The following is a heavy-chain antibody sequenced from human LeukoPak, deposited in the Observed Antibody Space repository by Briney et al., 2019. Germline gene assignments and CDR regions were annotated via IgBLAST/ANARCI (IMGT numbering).Heavy chain of an antibody. CDR1: GYTFTNYY. J-gene: IGHJ4*02. V-gene: IGHV1-46*01. D-gene: IGHD5-18*01. CDR3: AREIGPRQLHLWGSAFDY. Sequence: ASVKVSCKASGYTFTNYYMHWVRQAPGQGLEWMGIINPSDGKTSYAQKFQGRVTMTRDTSASTVYMELSSLRSEDTAVYYCAREIGPRQLHLWGSAFDYWGQGTLVTVSS. CDR2: INPSDGKT.